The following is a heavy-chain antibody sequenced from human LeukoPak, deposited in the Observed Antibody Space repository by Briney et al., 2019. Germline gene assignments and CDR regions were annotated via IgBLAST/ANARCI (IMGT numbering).Heavy chain of an antibody. CDR1: GGTFSSYT. D-gene: IGHD5-18*01. CDR3: ARDDWLGGYSYGYEYYFDY. CDR2: VIPIFDTT. V-gene: IGHV1-69*13. Sequence: GASVKVSCKASGGTFSSYTFGWVRQAPGQGLEWMGGVIPIFDTTTYAQKFQGRVVITADESTSTAYMELSSLRSDDTAVYYCARDDWLGGYSYGYEYYFDYWGQGTLVTVSS. J-gene: IGHJ4*02.